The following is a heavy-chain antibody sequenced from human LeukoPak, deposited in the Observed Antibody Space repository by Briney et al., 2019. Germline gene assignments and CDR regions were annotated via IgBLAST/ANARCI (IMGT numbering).Heavy chain of an antibody. V-gene: IGHV4-34*01. Sequence: PSETLSLTCAVYGGSFSGYYWSWIRQPPGKGLEWIGEINHSGSTNYNPSLKSRVTISVDTSKNQFSLKLSSVTAADTAVHYCARHSDYDSSGYPYYFDYWGQGTLVTVSS. J-gene: IGHJ4*02. D-gene: IGHD3-22*01. CDR1: GGSFSGYY. CDR2: INHSGST. CDR3: ARHSDYDSSGYPYYFDY.